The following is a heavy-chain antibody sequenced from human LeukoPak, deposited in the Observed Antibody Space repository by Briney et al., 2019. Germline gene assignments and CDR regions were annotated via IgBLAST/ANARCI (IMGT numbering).Heavy chain of an antibody. Sequence: ASVKVSCKASGGTFSSYAISWVRQAPGQGLEWMGGIIPIFGTANYAQKFQGRDTITADESTSTAYMELSSLRSEDTAVYYCARRQGTTLSFDYWGQGTLVTVSS. D-gene: IGHD1-1*01. CDR3: ARRQGTTLSFDY. J-gene: IGHJ4*02. CDR1: GGTFSSYA. CDR2: IIPIFGTA. V-gene: IGHV1-69*01.